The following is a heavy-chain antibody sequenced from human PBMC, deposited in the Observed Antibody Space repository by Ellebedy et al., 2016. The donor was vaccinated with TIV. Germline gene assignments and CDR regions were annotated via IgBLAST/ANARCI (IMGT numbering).Heavy chain of an antibody. CDR3: AKDRTPGDGYWVFDQ. Sequence: GESLKISCAASGFTFSGYAMSWVRQAPGKGLEWVSGIVGSGGSRYADSVKGRFTISRDNSKRTVDLQINNQRAEDPAVYFCAKDRTPGDGYWVFDQWGQGTLVTVSS. J-gene: IGHJ4*02. V-gene: IGHV3-23*01. CDR1: GFTFSGYA. D-gene: IGHD5-18*01. CDR2: IVGSGGSR.